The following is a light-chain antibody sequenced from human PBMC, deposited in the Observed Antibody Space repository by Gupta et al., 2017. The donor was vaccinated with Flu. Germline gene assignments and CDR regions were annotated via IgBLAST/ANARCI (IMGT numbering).Light chain of an antibody. Sequence: EMTQSPAILSASVGDSVTISCRASGRISSWLAWYQQKPGRAPKLLIYKASIWERGVPSRFSGSGCGRNYSLTISSRQPEDFAAYYCQQYVYFSNQTCGGGTKLEVK. V-gene: IGKV1-5*03. CDR3: QQYVYFSNQT. CDR1: GRISSW. J-gene: IGKJ4*01. CDR2: KAS.